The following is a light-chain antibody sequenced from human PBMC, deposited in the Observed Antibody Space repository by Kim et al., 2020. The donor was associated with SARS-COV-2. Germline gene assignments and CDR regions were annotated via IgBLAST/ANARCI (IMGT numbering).Light chain of an antibody. CDR2: DVS. CDR3: CSYAGSYTSDVV. CDR1: SSDGGGYNY. V-gene: IGLV2-11*01. Sequence: SVTISCTGTSSDGGGYNYVSWYQQHPGKAPKLMIYDVSKRPSGVPDRFSGSKSGNTASLTISGLQAEDEADYYCCSYAGSYTSDVVFGGGTKLTVL. J-gene: IGLJ2*01.